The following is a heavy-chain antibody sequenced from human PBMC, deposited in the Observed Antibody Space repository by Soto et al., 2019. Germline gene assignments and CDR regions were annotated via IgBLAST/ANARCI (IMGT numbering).Heavy chain of an antibody. D-gene: IGHD1-1*01. Sequence: QGHLVQSGAEGKKPGASVKVSCKASGYTFTSYGITWVRQAPGQGLEWMGWFSAHNGNTDYAQKLQGRVIVTRDTSTSTAYMELSSRISDDTAVYYCARGRYGDYWGQGALVTVSS. CDR2: FSAHNGNT. CDR3: ARGRYGDY. J-gene: IGHJ4*02. CDR1: GYTFTSYG. V-gene: IGHV1-18*01.